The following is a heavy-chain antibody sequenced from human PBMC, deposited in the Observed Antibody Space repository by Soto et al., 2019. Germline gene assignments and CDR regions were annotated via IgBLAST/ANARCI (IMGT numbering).Heavy chain of an antibody. CDR3: AHLFYDILTGYYKNGFDV. CDR1: GFSLRTRGVA. D-gene: IGHD3-9*01. Sequence: QITLKESGPTLVKPTQTLTLTCTFSGFSLRTRGVAVGWVRQPPGEALEWLALIFWDDDKRYSPSLKSRLTITKDXXQXQXALTMTNMDPVDTATYYCAHLFYDILTGYYKNGFDVWGQGTLVTVSS. V-gene: IGHV2-5*02. CDR2: IFWDDDK. J-gene: IGHJ3*01.